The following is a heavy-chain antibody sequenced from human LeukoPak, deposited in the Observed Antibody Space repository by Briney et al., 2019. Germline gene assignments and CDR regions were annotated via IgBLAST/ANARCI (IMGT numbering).Heavy chain of an antibody. CDR3: ARGWRYYDILRRGPFDY. J-gene: IGHJ4*02. V-gene: IGHV3-30*03. Sequence: PGRSLRLSCAASGFTFSSYGMHWVRQAPGKGLEWVAVISYDGSNKYYADSVKGRFTISRDNSKNTLYLQMNSLRAEDTAVYYCARGWRYYDILRRGPFDYWGQGTLVTVSS. CDR1: GFTFSSYG. CDR2: ISYDGSNK. D-gene: IGHD3-9*01.